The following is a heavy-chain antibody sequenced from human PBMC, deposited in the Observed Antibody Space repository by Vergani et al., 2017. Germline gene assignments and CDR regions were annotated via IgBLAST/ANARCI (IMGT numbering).Heavy chain of an antibody. Sequence: EVQLVESGGGLVQPGGSLRLSCAASGFTFSSYWMHWVRQAPGKGLVWVSRINSDGSSTSYADSVKGLFTISRDNAKNTLYPQMNSLRAEDTAVYYCARDRYNWNDFSFDPWGQGTLVTVSS. CDR3: ARDRYNWNDFSFDP. CDR1: GFTFSSYW. CDR2: INSDGSST. D-gene: IGHD1-20*01. J-gene: IGHJ5*02. V-gene: IGHV3-74*01.